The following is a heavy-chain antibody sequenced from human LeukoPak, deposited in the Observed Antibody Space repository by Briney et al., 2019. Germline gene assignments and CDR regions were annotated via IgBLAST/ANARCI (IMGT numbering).Heavy chain of an antibody. Sequence: GGSLRLSCAASGFTFTSYAMSWVRQAPGKGLEWVSAISGSGGSTYYADSVKGRFTISRDNSKNTLYLQMGSLRAEDMAVYYCARGGTTVTTPPYGMDVWGQGTTVTVSS. CDR1: GFTFTSYA. CDR2: ISGSGGST. V-gene: IGHV3-23*01. CDR3: ARGGTTVTTPPYGMDV. J-gene: IGHJ6*02. D-gene: IGHD4-17*01.